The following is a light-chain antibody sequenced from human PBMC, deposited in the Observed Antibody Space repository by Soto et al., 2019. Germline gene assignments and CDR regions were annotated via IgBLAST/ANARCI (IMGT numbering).Light chain of an antibody. V-gene: IGKV1-5*03. CDR2: KSS. Sequence: DIQMTQSPSILSASVRDRVTITCRASQNITNWLAWYQQRPGKAPKILIFKSSVLESGVPLRFSGSGYGTEFSFTVSSLQSDDVATYYCQQYYAYPVTFGQGTKVEV. CDR3: QQYYAYPVT. CDR1: QNITNW. J-gene: IGKJ1*01.